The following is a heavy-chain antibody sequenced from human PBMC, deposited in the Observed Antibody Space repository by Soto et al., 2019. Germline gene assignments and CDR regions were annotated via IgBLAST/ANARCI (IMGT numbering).Heavy chain of an antibody. J-gene: IGHJ4*02. CDR3: AKADYSQTYFDY. CDR2: ISYDGSNK. Sequence: QVPLVESGGGVVQPGRSLRLSCAASGFTLSSYGMHWVRQAPGKGLEWVAVISYDGSNKYYADSVKGRFIISRDNSKNTLYPQMNSLRAEDTAVYYCAKADYSQTYFDYWGQGTLVTVSS. CDR1: GFTLSSYG. D-gene: IGHD2-15*01. V-gene: IGHV3-30*18.